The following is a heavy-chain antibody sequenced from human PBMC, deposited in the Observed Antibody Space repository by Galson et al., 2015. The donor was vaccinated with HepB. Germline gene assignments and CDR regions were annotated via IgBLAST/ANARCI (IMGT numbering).Heavy chain of an antibody. J-gene: IGHJ4*02. Sequence: SVKVSCKASGYTFTSYAMNWVRQAPGQGLEWMGWINTNTGNPTYAQGFTGRFVFSLDTSVSTAYLQISSLKAEDTAVYYCARDLNYGDSTALCDWGQGTLVTVSS. CDR2: INTNTGNP. CDR3: ARDLNYGDSTALCD. D-gene: IGHD4-17*01. V-gene: IGHV7-4-1*02. CDR1: GYTFTSYA.